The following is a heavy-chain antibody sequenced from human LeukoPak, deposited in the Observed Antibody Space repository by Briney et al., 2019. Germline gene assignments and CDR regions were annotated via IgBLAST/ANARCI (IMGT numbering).Heavy chain of an antibody. CDR2: IYYSGST. Sequence: SETLSLTCTVSGGSISSYYWSWIRQPPGKGLEWIGYIYYSGSTNYNPSLKSRVTISVDMSKNQFSLKLSSVTAADTAVYYCARVSLGGVYFDYWGQGTLVTVSS. CDR1: GGSISSYY. V-gene: IGHV4-59*01. CDR3: ARVSLGGVYFDY. J-gene: IGHJ4*02. D-gene: IGHD3-16*01.